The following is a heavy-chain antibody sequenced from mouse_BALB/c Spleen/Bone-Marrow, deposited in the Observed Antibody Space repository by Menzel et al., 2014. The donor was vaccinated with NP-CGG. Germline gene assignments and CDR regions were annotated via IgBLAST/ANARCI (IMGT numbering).Heavy chain of an antibody. Sequence: VKLQESGAELVRPGASVKLSCKASGYTFTSYWINWVKQRPGQGLEWIGNIYPSDSYTSYNQKFKDKATLTVDKSSSTAYMQLSSPTSEDSAVYYCTREGYYGSSYVDYWGQGTTLTVSS. CDR1: GYTFTSYW. V-gene: IGHV1-69*02. CDR3: TREGYYGSSYVDY. J-gene: IGHJ2*01. CDR2: IYPSDSYT. D-gene: IGHD1-1*01.